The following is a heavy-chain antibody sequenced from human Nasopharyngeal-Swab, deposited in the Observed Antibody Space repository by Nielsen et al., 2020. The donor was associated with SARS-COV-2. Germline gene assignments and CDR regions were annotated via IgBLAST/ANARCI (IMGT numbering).Heavy chain of an antibody. J-gene: IGHJ4*02. CDR2: IKQDGSEK. Sequence: GGSLRLSCAASGFTFSSYEMNWVRQAPGKGLEWVANIKQDGSEKYYVDSVKGRFTISRDNAKNSLYLQMNSLRAEDTAVYYCASLSSSSWFFDYWGQGTLVTVSS. CDR3: ASLSSSSWFFDY. V-gene: IGHV3-7*01. CDR1: GFTFSSYE. D-gene: IGHD6-13*01.